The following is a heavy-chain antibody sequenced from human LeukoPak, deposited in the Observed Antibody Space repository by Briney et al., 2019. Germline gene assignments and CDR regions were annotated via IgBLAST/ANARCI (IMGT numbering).Heavy chain of an antibody. D-gene: IGHD5-18*01. J-gene: IGHJ4*02. V-gene: IGHV1-69*06. CDR1: GGTFTSYA. CDR2: IIPIFGTA. CDR3: ARIWDTAMAQPFDY. Sequence: ASVKASCKASGGTFTSYAISWVRQAPGQGLEWMGGIIPIFGTANYTQKFQGRVTITADKSTNTAYMELSSLRSEDTAVYYCARIWDTAMAQPFDYWGQGTLVTVSS.